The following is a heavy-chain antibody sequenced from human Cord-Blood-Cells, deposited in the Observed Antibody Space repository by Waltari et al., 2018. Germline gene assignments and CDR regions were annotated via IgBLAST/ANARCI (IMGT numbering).Heavy chain of an antibody. CDR3: ARDRDSSNWFDP. CDR1: GFPFTRHA. Sequence: QLQLVQSGRAVVQPARSLRLPCAASGFPFTRHAIPCFHQAPGKGLEWVAVISYDGSNKYYADSVKGRFTISRDNSKNTLYLQMNSLRAEDTAVYYCARDRDSSNWFDPWGQGTLVTVSS. D-gene: IGHD6-13*01. J-gene: IGHJ5*02. V-gene: IGHV3-30-3*01. CDR2: ISYDGSNK.